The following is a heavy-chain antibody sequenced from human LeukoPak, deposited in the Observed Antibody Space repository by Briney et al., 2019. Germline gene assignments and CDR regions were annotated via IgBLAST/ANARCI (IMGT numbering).Heavy chain of an antibody. CDR1: GFTFSTYV. CDR3: ATGSDGYSGYVPFDY. V-gene: IGHV3-23*01. Sequence: GGSLRLSCAASGFTFSTYVMSWVRQAPGKGLEWVSSISGSGADTYHADSVKGRFTISRDNSKNTLYLQMNSLRAEDTAVYYCATGSDGYSGYVPFDYWGQGTLVTVSS. CDR2: ISGSGADT. D-gene: IGHD5-12*01. J-gene: IGHJ4*02.